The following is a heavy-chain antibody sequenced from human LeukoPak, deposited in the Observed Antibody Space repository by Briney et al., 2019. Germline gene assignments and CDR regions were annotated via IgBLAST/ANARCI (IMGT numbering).Heavy chain of an antibody. CDR3: ARARLIVGASGFDY. Sequence: GAPVQFSSPASGYTFPCYYMHWVRLAPGQGLEWMGWINPNSGGTNYAQKFQGRVTMTRDTSISTAYMELSRLRSDDTAVYYCARARLIVGASGFDYWGQGTLVTVSS. D-gene: IGHD1-26*01. V-gene: IGHV1-2*02. CDR2: INPNSGGT. J-gene: IGHJ4*02. CDR1: GYTFPCYY.